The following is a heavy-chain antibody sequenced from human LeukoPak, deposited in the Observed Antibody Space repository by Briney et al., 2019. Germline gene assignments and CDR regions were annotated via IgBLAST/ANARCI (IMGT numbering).Heavy chain of an antibody. CDR1: GYTFSGYY. D-gene: IGHD4-17*01. Sequence: ASVKASCKASGYTFSGYYMHWVRQAPGQGLEWMGWINPNSGGTNYAQKFQGRVTMTRDTSISTAYMELSRLRSDDTAVYYCARVAGTTVTHPFDYWGQGTLVTVSS. V-gene: IGHV1-2*02. CDR3: ARVAGTTVTHPFDY. CDR2: INPNSGGT. J-gene: IGHJ4*02.